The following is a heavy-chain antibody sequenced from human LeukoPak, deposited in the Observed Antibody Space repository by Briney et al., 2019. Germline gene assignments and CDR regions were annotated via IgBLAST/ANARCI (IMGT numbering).Heavy chain of an antibody. J-gene: IGHJ5*02. CDR3: AREGRYGGTVAVPKIVGALSHWFDP. CDR1: GYTFTGYY. Sequence: ASVKVSCKASGYTFTGYYMHWVRQAPGQGLEWMGWINPNSGGTNYAQKFQGRVTMTRDTSISTAYMELSSLRSEDTAVYYCAREGRYGGTVAVPKIVGALSHWFDPWGQGTLVTVSS. CDR2: INPNSGGT. D-gene: IGHD1-26*01. V-gene: IGHV1-2*02.